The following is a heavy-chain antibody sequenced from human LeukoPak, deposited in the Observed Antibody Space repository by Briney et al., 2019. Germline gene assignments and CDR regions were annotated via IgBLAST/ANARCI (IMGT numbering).Heavy chain of an antibody. CDR3: ARIAVAGTYAFDI. CDR2: ISSSSSYI. CDR1: GFTFSSYS. D-gene: IGHD6-19*01. Sequence: PGGSLRLSCAASGFTFSSYSMNWVRQAPGKGLEWVSSISSSSSYIYYADSVKGRFTISRDNAKNSLYLQMNSLRAEDTAVYYCARIAVAGTYAFDIWGQGTIVTVSS. V-gene: IGHV3-21*01. J-gene: IGHJ3*02.